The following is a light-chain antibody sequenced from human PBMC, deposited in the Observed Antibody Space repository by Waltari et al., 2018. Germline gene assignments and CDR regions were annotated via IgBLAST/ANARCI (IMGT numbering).Light chain of an antibody. CDR1: QSVSSY. V-gene: IGKV3-11*01. CDR2: DAS. Sequence: EIVLTQSPATLSLSPGERATLSCRASQSVSSYLAWYQQTPGQAPRLLIYDASNRATGIPARFSGSGSGTDFTLTISSLEPEDFAVYYCQQRSNWPPGLTFGGGTKVEIK. CDR3: QQRSNWPPGLT. J-gene: IGKJ4*01.